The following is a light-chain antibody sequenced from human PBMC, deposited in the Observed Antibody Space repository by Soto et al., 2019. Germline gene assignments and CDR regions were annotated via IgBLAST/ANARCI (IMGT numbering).Light chain of an antibody. CDR1: QSISTY. J-gene: IGKJ1*01. CDR2: RAS. Sequence: DIQMTQSPSTLSASVGDRVTITCRASQSISTYLAWYQQKPGKAPKVLIYRASSLESGVPSRFSGSGSGTEFTLTISSLQPDDFATYYCQHYNSYSEAFGQGTKVDIK. V-gene: IGKV1-5*03. CDR3: QHYNSYSEA.